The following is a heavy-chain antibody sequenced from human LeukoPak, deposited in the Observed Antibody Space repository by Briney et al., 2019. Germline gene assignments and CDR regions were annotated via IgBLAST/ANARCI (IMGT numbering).Heavy chain of an antibody. J-gene: IGHJ4*02. D-gene: IGHD1-26*01. CDR2: IKTDGSET. CDR1: GFTFSNYW. Sequence: GGSLRLSCAGSGFTFSNYWMNWVRQAPGKGLEGVANIKTDGSETYYVDSVKGRFTISRDNAKNSVYLQMNSLRADDTAVYYCAKDLGRYRNNFFDYWGQGNLATVSS. V-gene: IGHV3-7*05. CDR3: AKDLGRYRNNFFDY.